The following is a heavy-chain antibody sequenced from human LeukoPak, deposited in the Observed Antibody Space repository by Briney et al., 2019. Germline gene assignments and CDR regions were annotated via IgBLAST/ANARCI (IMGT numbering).Heavy chain of an antibody. D-gene: IGHD6-13*01. CDR2: ISTYNGKT. CDR1: GYTFTRYG. J-gene: IGHJ4*02. V-gene: IGHV1-18*01. CDR3: ARDLPYSSSWESIDY. Sequence: ASVKVSCKASGYTFTRYGICWVRQAPGQGLEWMGWISTYNGKTNYAQKIQGRVTMTTDTSTSTAYMELRSLRPDDTAVYYCARDLPYSSSWESIDYWGQGTLVTVSS.